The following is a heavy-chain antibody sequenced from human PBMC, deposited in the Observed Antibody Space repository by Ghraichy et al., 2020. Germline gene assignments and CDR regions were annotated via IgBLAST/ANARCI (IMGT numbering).Heavy chain of an antibody. Sequence: GGSLRLSCAASGFTFSSYAMSWVRQAPGKGLEWVSAISGSGGSTYYADSVKGRFTISRDNSKNTLYLQMNSLRAEDTAVYYCAKDGWDYYYYGMDVWGQGTTVTVSS. CDR2: ISGSGGST. CDR1: GFTFSSYA. V-gene: IGHV3-23*01. D-gene: IGHD1-26*01. J-gene: IGHJ6*02. CDR3: AKDGWDYYYYGMDV.